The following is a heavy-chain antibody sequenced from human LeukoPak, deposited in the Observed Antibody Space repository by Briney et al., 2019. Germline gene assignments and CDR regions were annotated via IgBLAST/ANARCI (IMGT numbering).Heavy chain of an antibody. J-gene: IGHJ4*02. V-gene: IGHV3-53*01. CDR1: GFTVSSNY. D-gene: IGHD5-12*01. Sequence: GGSLRLSCAASGFTVSSNYMSWVRQAPGKGLEWVSVIYSGGSTYYADSVKGRFTISRDNSKNTLYLQMNSLSADDTAVYYCARGQVVATIPFDYWGQGTLVSDSS. CDR2: IYSGGST. CDR3: ARGQVVATIPFDY.